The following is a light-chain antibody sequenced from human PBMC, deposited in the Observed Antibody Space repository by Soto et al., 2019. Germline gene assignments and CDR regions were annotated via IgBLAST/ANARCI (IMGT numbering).Light chain of an antibody. Sequence: QSALTQPASVSGSPGQSITISCTGTSSDVGSYNLVSWYQQHADKAPKLMIYDVSKRPSGISNRFSGSKSGSTASLTISGLQAEDEADYYCCSYAGSTTSWVFGGETKLTVL. V-gene: IGLV2-23*02. CDR1: SSDVGSYNL. CDR3: CSYAGSTTSWV. CDR2: DVS. J-gene: IGLJ3*02.